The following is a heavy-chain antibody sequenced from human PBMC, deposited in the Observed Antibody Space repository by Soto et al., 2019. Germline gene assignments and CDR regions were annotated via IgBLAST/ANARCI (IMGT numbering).Heavy chain of an antibody. Sequence: QVQLQQWGAGLLKPSETLSLTCAVYGGSFSGYFWNWIRQPPGKGLEWIGEINDRGSTTYNPSLKSRVTISGDTSKNQFSLKLSSVIAADTAVYYCARRGSWSNGWGSNYIWFDPWGQGTLVTVSS. J-gene: IGHJ5*02. D-gene: IGHD1-26*01. V-gene: IGHV4-34*01. CDR3: ARRGSWSNGWGSNYIWFDP. CDR2: INDRGST. CDR1: GGSFSGYF.